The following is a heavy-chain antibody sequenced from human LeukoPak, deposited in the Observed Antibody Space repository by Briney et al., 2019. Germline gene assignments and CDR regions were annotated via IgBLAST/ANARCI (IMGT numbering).Heavy chain of an antibody. J-gene: IGHJ3*02. CDR1: GFTFSSYS. V-gene: IGHV3-21*01. Sequence: GGSLRLSCAASGFTFSSYSMNWVRQAPGKGLEWVSSISSSSSYIYYADSVKGRFTISRDNAKNSLYLQMNSLRAEDTAVYYCARGGAYCGGDCFRDLDAFDIWGQGTVVTVSS. D-gene: IGHD2-21*02. CDR2: ISSSSSYI. CDR3: ARGGAYCGGDCFRDLDAFDI.